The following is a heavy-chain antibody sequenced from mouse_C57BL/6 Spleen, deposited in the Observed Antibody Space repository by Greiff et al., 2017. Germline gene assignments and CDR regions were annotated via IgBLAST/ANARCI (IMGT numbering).Heavy chain of an antibody. Sequence: QVQLQQPGAELVRPGSSVKLSCKASGYTFTSYWMHWVKQRPIQGLEWIGNIDPSDSDTNYNQKFKDKATLTVDKSSSTAYMQRSRLTSEASAVYDCASSGRSYWAFDGWGTGTTVTVAT. CDR3: ASSGRSYWAFDG. CDR2: IDPSDSDT. D-gene: IGHD3-1*01. V-gene: IGHV1-52*01. CDR1: GYTFTSYW. J-gene: IGHJ1*03.